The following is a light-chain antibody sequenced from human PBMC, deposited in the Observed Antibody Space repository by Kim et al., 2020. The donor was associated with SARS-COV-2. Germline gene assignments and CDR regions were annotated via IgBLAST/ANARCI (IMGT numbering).Light chain of an antibody. Sequence: SASVGDRVTITCRASQDISKFLAWFQQNPGKVPKRLIYATSSLQSGVPSRFSGSGSGTEYSLTISSLQPEDFATYYCLQHKSYPYTLGQGTKLEIK. CDR1: QDISKF. J-gene: IGKJ2*01. CDR3: LQHKSYPYT. CDR2: ATS. V-gene: IGKV1-17*03.